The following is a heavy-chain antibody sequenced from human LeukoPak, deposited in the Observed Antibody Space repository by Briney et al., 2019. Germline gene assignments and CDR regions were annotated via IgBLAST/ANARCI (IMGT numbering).Heavy chain of an antibody. Sequence: PSENLSLTCTVSGGSISSSSYYWGWIRQPPGKGLEWIGSIYYSGSTYYNPSLKSRVTISVDTSKNQFSLKLSSVTAADTAVYYCASLYSSGWYEEGAFDIWGQGTMVTVSS. CDR1: GGSISSSSYY. D-gene: IGHD6-19*01. V-gene: IGHV4-39*01. CDR3: ASLYSSGWYEEGAFDI. J-gene: IGHJ3*02. CDR2: IYYSGST.